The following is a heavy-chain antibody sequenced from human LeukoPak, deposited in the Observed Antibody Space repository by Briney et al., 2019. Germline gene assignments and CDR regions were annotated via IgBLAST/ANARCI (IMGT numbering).Heavy chain of an antibody. CDR2: IDDTGGST. V-gene: IGHV3-23*01. CDR3: ARDRYYYGSGSYLLDY. Sequence: PGGSLRLSCAASGFMFSSYPMSWVRQAPGKGLQWVSTIDDTGGSTYYADSVKGRFTISRDNSKNTLYLQMNSLRAEDTAVYYCARDRYYYGSGSYLLDYWGQGTLVTVSS. D-gene: IGHD3-10*01. CDR1: GFMFSSYP. J-gene: IGHJ4*02.